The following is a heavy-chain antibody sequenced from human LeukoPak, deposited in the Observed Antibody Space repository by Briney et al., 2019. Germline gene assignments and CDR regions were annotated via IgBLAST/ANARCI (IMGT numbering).Heavy chain of an antibody. Sequence: PGGSLRLSCAASGFTFSSHWMSWVRQAPGKGLEWVANIKRDGSEKNYVDSVKGRFTISRDNAKSSLYLQMNSLRVEDTAVYYCARDPSAGSESWGQGTLVTASS. CDR2: IKRDGSEK. D-gene: IGHD6-25*01. CDR3: ARDPSAGSES. V-gene: IGHV3-7*01. CDR1: GFTFSSHW. J-gene: IGHJ4*02.